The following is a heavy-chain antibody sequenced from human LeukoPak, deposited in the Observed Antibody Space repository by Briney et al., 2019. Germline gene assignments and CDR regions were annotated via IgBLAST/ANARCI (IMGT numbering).Heavy chain of an antibody. V-gene: IGHV3-23*01. CDR1: RFTFTSYA. Sequence: GGSLRLSCAASRFTFTSYAMSWVRQAPGKGLEWVSSITDSGGSTYYADSVKGRFTISRDNSKNTLYLQMNSLRAEDTAVYYCAELGITMIGGVWGKGTTVTISS. CDR3: AELGITMIGGV. CDR2: ITDSGGST. D-gene: IGHD3-10*02. J-gene: IGHJ6*04.